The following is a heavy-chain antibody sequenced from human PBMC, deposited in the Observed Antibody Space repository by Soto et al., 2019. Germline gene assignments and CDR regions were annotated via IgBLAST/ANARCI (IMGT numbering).Heavy chain of an antibody. V-gene: IGHV1-8*01. CDR1: GYTFTSYD. J-gene: IGHJ3*02. CDR2: MNPNSGNT. CDR3: ARAGRITMIVVVNAFDI. D-gene: IGHD3-22*01. Sequence: GASVKVSCKASGYTFTSYDINWVRQATGQGLEWMGWMNPNSGNTGYAQKFQGRVTMTRNTSISTAYMELSSLRSEDTAVYYCARAGRITMIVVVNAFDIWGQGTMVTVSS.